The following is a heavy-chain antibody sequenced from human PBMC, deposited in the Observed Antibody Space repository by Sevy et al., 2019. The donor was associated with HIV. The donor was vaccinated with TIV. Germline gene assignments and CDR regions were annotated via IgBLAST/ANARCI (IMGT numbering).Heavy chain of an antibody. D-gene: IGHD3-3*01. CDR3: ARLTIFGVLSVNWFDP. CDR2: GSDTGTA. CDR1: GGSISSNNYY. J-gene: IGHJ5*02. Sequence: SETLSLTCTVSGGSISSNNYYWVWIRQPPGKGLEWIGSGSDTGTAYYNPSLKSRITISVDTSQNQFSLRLKSVTAADTAMYYCARLTIFGVLSVNWFDPWGQGTLVTVSS. V-gene: IGHV4-39*01.